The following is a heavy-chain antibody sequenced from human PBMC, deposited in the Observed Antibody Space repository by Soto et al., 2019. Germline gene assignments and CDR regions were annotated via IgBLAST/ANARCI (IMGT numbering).Heavy chain of an antibody. CDR1: GGSISSGGYY. Sequence: SETLSLTCTVSGGSISSGGYYWSWIRQHPGKGLEWIGYIYYSGSTYYNPSLKSRVTISVDTSKNQFSLKLSSVTAADTAVYYCARANCTNGVCYTGDYFDYWGQGTLVTVSS. J-gene: IGHJ4*02. D-gene: IGHD2-8*01. V-gene: IGHV4-31*03. CDR3: ARANCTNGVCYTGDYFDY. CDR2: IYYSGST.